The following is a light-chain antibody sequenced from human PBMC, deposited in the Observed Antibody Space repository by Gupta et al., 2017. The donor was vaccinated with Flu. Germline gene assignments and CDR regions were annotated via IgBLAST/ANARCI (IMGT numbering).Light chain of an antibody. CDR3: QQVRQWPFT. Sequence: PATLSVSPGEGVTLTCRASQTIGVDLAWYQQKPGQAPRPLIYDASFRATGVPARFSDGGYGTEFTLTISILQSEDFAVYYCQQVRQWPFTFGQGTRLDIK. J-gene: IGKJ5*01. V-gene: IGKV3D-15*03. CDR1: QTIGVD. CDR2: DAS.